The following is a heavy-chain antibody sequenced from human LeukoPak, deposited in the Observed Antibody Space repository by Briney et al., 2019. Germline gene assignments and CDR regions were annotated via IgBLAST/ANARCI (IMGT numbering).Heavy chain of an antibody. V-gene: IGHV3-30*02. Sequence: PGGSLRLSGAASGFTFSSYGMHWVRQAPGKGLEWVAFIRYDGSNKYYADSVKGRFTISRDNSKNTLYLQMNSLRAEDTAVYYCAKDPMSVVPKYYFDYWGQGTLVTVSS. CDR3: AKDPMSVVPKYYFDY. J-gene: IGHJ4*02. D-gene: IGHD2-21*01. CDR2: IRYDGSNK. CDR1: GFTFSSYG.